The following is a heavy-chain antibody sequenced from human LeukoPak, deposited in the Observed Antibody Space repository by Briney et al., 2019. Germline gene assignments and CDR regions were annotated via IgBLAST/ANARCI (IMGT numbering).Heavy chain of an antibody. CDR3: ARPTRIAAAFDAFDI. CDR2: IKQDGSEK. J-gene: IGHJ3*02. V-gene: IGHV3-7*01. Sequence: GGSLRLSCAASGFTFSSYWMSWVRQAPGKGLEWVANIKQDGSEKYYVDSVKGRFTISRDNAKNSLYLQMNSLRAEDTAVYYCARPTRIAAAFDAFDIWGQGTMVTASS. D-gene: IGHD6-13*01. CDR1: GFTFSSYW.